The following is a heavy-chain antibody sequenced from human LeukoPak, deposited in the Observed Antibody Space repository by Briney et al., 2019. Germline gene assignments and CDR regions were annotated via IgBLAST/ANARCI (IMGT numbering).Heavy chain of an antibody. CDR1: GFTFSKYW. CDR2: INTDGTVP. D-gene: IGHD6-19*01. CDR3: ATKQWLAPPPDS. Sequence: RPGGSLRLSCAASGFTFSKYWMLWVRQAPGKGLESVSRINTDGTVPTYADSVKGRFTVSRDNADNTMFLQMNSVRDEDTAVYYCATKQWLAPPPDSWGQGTPVTVSS. J-gene: IGHJ4*02. V-gene: IGHV3-74*01.